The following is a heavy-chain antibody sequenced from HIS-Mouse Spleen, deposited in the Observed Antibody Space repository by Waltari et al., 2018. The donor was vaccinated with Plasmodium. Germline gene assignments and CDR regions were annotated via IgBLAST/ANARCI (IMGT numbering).Heavy chain of an antibody. CDR1: GGSISSYY. J-gene: IGHJ4*02. CDR2: IYYSGST. Sequence: QVQLQESGPGLVKPSETLSLTCTVSGGSISSYYWSWIRQPPGKGLEWIGYIYYSGSTNYHPSLKSRVTISGDTSKNQFSLKLSSVTAADTAVYYCARAYSSSWYFDYWGQGTLVTVSS. V-gene: IGHV4-59*01. CDR3: ARAYSSSWYFDY. D-gene: IGHD6-13*01.